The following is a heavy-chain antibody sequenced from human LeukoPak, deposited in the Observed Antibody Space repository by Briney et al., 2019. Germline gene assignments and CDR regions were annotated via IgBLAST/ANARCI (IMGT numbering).Heavy chain of an antibody. CDR3: ARSPSYYYDSSGYPHFDY. J-gene: IGHJ4*02. CDR2: IYYSGST. V-gene: IGHV4-39*01. CDR1: SDSISSNSYY. Sequence: SESLSLTCTVSSDSISSNSYYWGWIRQPPGKGLEWIGSIYYSGSTYYNPSLKSRVTISVDTSKNQFSLKLSSVTAADTAVYYCARSPSYYYDSSGYPHFDYWGQGTLVTVSS. D-gene: IGHD3-22*01.